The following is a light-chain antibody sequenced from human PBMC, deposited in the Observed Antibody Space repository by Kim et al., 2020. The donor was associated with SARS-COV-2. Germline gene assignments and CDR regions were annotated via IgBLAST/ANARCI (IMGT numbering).Light chain of an antibody. CDR1: QGISSY. Sequence: ASVGNSVTIPGRASQGISSYLAWYQQKPGKAPNLLIYAASTLQSGVPSRFSGSGSGTDFTLAISSLQPEDFATYYCQQLDSYPRTFGQGTKVDIK. J-gene: IGKJ1*01. CDR2: AAS. V-gene: IGKV1-9*01. CDR3: QQLDSYPRT.